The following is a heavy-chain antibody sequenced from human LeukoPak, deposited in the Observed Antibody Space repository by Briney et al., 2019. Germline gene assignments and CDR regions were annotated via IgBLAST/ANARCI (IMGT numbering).Heavy chain of an antibody. V-gene: IGHV1-69*13. CDR3: ARGWLAETTVVTPYNY. Sequence: GASVKVSCKASGGTFSSYAINWVRQAPGQGLEWMGGIIPIFGTAHYAQKFQGRVTITADESTSTAYMELRSLRSEDTAMYYCARGWLAETTVVTPYNYWGQGTLVTVSS. D-gene: IGHD4-23*01. CDR2: IIPIFGTA. CDR1: GGTFSSYA. J-gene: IGHJ4*02.